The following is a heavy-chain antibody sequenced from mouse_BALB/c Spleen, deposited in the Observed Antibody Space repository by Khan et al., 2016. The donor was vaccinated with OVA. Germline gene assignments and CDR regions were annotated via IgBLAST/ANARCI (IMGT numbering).Heavy chain of an antibody. Sequence: SGPGLVKPSQSLSLTCTVTGYSITSDYAWNWIRQFPGNKLEWMGYISYSGSTSYNPSLKSRISITRDTSKNQFFLQLNSVTTEDTATYYCARSAYYGHWYFDVWGAGTTVTVSS. CDR3: ARSAYYGHWYFDV. CDR1: GYSITSDYA. D-gene: IGHD1-1*02. CDR2: ISYSGST. J-gene: IGHJ1*01. V-gene: IGHV3-2*02.